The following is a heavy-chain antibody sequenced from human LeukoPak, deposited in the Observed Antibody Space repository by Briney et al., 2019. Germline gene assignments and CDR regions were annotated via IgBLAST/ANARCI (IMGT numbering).Heavy chain of an antibody. V-gene: IGHV3-7*01. D-gene: IGHD1-20*01. CDR2: INQDGSEK. CDR3: ARDDYNWNVDAFEI. Sequence: GGSLRLSCAASGFTFSDYWMTWVRQAPGKGLEWVANINQDGSEKYYVDSVKGRFTISRDNPKKSLYLQMNSLRAEDTAVYYCARDDYNWNVDAFEIWGQGSMVTVSS. J-gene: IGHJ3*02. CDR1: GFTFSDYW.